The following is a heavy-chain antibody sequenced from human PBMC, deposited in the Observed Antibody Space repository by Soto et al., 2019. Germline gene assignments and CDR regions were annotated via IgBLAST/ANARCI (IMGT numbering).Heavy chain of an antibody. D-gene: IGHD3-3*02. Sequence: PGGSLRLSCAASGFTASNNYMSWVRQAPGKGLEWVSLIYSGGSTFYADSVKGRITMTRDTSITTAYMELTDLRSDDTAVYYCARTPANPHFYSGIDFWGQGSLVTVSS. CDR2: IYSGGST. J-gene: IGHJ4*02. CDR1: GFTASNNY. V-gene: IGHV3-53*05. CDR3: ARTPANPHFYSGIDF.